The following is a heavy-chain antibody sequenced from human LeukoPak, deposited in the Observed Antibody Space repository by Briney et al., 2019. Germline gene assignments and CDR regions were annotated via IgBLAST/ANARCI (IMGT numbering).Heavy chain of an antibody. CDR2: ISSSGSTI. CDR3: AKEHDSSGYYYLFDY. CDR1: GFTFSSYE. D-gene: IGHD3-22*01. V-gene: IGHV3-48*03. Sequence: GGSLRLSCAASGFTFSSYEMNWVRQAPGKGLEWVSYISSSGSTIYYADSVKGRFTISRDNAKNSLYLQMNSLRAEDTAVYYCAKEHDSSGYYYLFDYWGQGTLVTVSS. J-gene: IGHJ4*02.